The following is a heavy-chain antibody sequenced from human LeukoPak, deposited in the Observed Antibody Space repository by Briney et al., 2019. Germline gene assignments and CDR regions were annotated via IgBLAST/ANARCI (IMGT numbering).Heavy chain of an antibody. J-gene: IGHJ4*02. V-gene: IGHV3-11*01. Sequence: GGSLRLSCAASGFTFSDYYMSWIRQAPGKGLEWVSYISSSGSTIYYADSVKGRFTISRDNAKNSLYLQMNSLRAEDTAVYYGARESAWLRLVRYWGQGTLVTVSS. CDR2: ISSSGSTI. CDR3: ARESAWLRLVRY. D-gene: IGHD5-12*01. CDR1: GFTFSDYY.